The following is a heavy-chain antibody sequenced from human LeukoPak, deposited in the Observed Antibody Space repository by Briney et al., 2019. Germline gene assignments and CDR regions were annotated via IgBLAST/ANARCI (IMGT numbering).Heavy chain of an antibody. V-gene: IGHV3-74*01. D-gene: IGHD1-26*01. J-gene: IGHJ4*02. CDR2: INEDGSTT. CDR1: GFTVSSND. Sequence: PGGSLRLSCAASGFTVSSNDMSWVRQAPGKGLVWVSRINEDGSTTNYADSVKGRSTIFRDNAKNALYLQMNSLRTEDTAVYYCVRDLGGRSGHWGQGTLVTVSS. CDR3: VRDLGGRSGH.